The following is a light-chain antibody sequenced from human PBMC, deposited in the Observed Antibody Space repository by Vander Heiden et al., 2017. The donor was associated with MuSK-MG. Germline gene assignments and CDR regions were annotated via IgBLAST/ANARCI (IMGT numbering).Light chain of an antibody. CDR3: QHYSNSPWT. Sequence: ILLTQSPGTLSLSPGETATLSCRASQSVRANQLAWYHQKPGQAPRLLIYAASRRATGIPDRFSGSGSGRDFTLTISKLEPEDFAVYYCQHYSNSPWTFGPGTMVEIK. CDR1: QSVRANQ. V-gene: IGKV3-20*01. J-gene: IGKJ1*01. CDR2: AAS.